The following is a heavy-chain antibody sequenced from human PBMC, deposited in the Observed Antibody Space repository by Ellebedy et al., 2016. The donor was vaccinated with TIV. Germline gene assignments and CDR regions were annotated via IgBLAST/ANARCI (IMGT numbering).Heavy chain of an antibody. Sequence: GESLKISCAASGFTFSNYWMSWVRQAPGKGLEWVGNIKPDGSAQYYVDSVKGRFTMSRDNAKNSLYLQMDSRRAEDKAVYYCARDRGNGQNYRSPFDHWGQGSLVTVSS. CDR2: IKPDGSAQ. CDR1: GFTFSNYW. V-gene: IGHV3-7*01. D-gene: IGHD5-24*01. J-gene: IGHJ4*02. CDR3: ARDRGNGQNYRSPFDH.